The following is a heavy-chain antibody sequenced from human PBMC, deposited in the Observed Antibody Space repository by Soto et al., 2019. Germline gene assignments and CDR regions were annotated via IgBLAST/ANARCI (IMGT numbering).Heavy chain of an antibody. V-gene: IGHV4-38-2*02. CDR3: ARDSPKLIMTNTTI. Sequence: SETLSLTCAVSGYSISSGYYWGWIRQPPGKGLEWIGTFYHGGGTYYNPSLKSRVKISVDTSKNQLSLKLSSVTAADTAVYYCARDSPKLIMTNTTIWGHGTLGTVSS. D-gene: IGHD1-1*01. CDR1: GYSISSGYY. J-gene: IGHJ4*01. CDR2: FYHGGGT.